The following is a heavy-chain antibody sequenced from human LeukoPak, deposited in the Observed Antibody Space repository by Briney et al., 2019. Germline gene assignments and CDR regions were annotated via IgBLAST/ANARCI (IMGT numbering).Heavy chain of an antibody. J-gene: IGHJ6*02. CDR1: GFTFSSYG. Sequence: PGGSLRLSCAASGFTFSSYGMHWVRQAPGKGLEWVAVISYDGSNKYYADSVKGRFTISRDNSKNTLYLQMNSLRAEDTAVYYCAKDLLGGYYDSSGYPYYYYGMDVWGQGTTVTVSS. V-gene: IGHV3-30*18. D-gene: IGHD3-22*01. CDR2: ISYDGSNK. CDR3: AKDLLGGYYDSSGYPYYYYGMDV.